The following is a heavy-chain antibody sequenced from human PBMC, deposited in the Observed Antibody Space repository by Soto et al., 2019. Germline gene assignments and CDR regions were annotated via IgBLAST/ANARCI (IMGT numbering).Heavy chain of an antibody. D-gene: IGHD1-26*01. CDR2: ISVSGGRT. J-gene: IGHJ4*02. V-gene: IGHV3-23*01. Sequence: QSGGSLRLSCAASGFPFTSYGLSWVRQTPGKGPEWVSGISVSGGRTFYADSVKGRFTISRDNSKNALYLQMNILSVEDTAVYFCAYPPRGYWGGGTMVT. CDR1: GFPFTSYG. CDR3: AYPPRGY.